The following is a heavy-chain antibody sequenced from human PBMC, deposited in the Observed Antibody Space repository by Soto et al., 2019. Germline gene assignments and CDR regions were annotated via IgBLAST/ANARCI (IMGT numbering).Heavy chain of an antibody. J-gene: IGHJ3*02. CDR1: GFTFSSYG. CDR2: ISYDGSNK. V-gene: IGHV3-30*18. D-gene: IGHD4-17*01. Sequence: GGSLRLSCAASGFTFSSYGMHWVRQAPGKGLEWVAVISYDGSNKYYADSVKGRFTISRDNSKNTLYLQMNSLRAEDTAVYYCAKEGSGDSVGSAFVIWGQGTMVTVSS. CDR3: AKEGSGDSVGSAFVI.